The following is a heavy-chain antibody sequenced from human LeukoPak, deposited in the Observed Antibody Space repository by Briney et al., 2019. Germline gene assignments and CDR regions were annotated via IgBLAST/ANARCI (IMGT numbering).Heavy chain of an antibody. Sequence: GASVKVSCKASGYTFTSYAMNWVRQAPGQGLEWMGWNNTNTGNPTNAQGFTGRFVFSLDTSVSTAYLQISSLKAEDTAVYYCARDPGWLGQGVFDYWGQGTLVTVSS. CDR3: ARDPGWLGQGVFDY. D-gene: IGHD6-19*01. V-gene: IGHV7-4-1*02. CDR1: GYTFTSYA. J-gene: IGHJ4*02. CDR2: NNTNTGNP.